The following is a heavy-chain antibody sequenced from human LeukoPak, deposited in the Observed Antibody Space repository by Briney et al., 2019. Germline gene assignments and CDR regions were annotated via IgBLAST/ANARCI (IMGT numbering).Heavy chain of an antibody. CDR1: GFTFNIYG. CDR3: AKDATPMNSMWDHFDS. V-gene: IGHV3-23*01. CDR2: VGGGPDI. J-gene: IGHJ4*02. D-gene: IGHD1-26*01. Sequence: GGSLRLSCVGSGFTFNIYGMSWVRQAPGKGLEWVASVGGGPDIHYAGCVKGRFTVSKDDARNTAYLQLNSVRVDDTAMYFCAKDATPMNSMWDHFDSWGQGTLVTVSS.